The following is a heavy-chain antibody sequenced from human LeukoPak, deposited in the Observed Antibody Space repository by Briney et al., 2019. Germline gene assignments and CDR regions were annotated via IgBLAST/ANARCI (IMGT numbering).Heavy chain of an antibody. D-gene: IGHD6-13*01. J-gene: IGHJ2*01. V-gene: IGHV3-53*01. CDR2: IYSGGST. CDR3: ARAGGTAGSNWYFDL. CDR1: GFTVSSNY. Sequence: GGSLRLSCEASGFTVSSNYMSWVRQAPGKGLEWVSVIYSGGSTYYADSVKGRFTISRDNAKNTLYLQMNSLRAEDTAVYYCARAGGTAGSNWYFDLWGRGTLVTVSS.